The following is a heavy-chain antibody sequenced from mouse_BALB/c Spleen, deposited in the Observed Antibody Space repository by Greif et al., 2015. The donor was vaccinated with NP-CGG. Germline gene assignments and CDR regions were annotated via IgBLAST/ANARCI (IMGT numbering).Heavy chain of an antibody. J-gene: IGHJ4*01. CDR1: GYAFSSYW. D-gene: IGHD2-4*01. CDR2: IYPGDGDT. V-gene: IGHV1-80*01. CDR3: ARYDYDYYAMDY. Sequence: QVQLQQSGAELVRPGSSVKISCKASGYAFSSYWMNWVKQRPGQGLEWIGQIYPGDGDTNYNGKFKGKATLTADKSSSTAYMQLSSLTSEDSAVYFRARYDYDYYAMDYWGQGTSVTVSS.